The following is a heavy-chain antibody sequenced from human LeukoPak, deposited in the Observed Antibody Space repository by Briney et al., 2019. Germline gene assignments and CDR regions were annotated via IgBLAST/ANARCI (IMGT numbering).Heavy chain of an antibody. CDR1: GFTFSSYE. D-gene: IGHD1-1*01. V-gene: IGHV3-48*03. CDR3: ARGTTYAFDI. CDR2: ISSSGSTI. Sequence: GGSLRLSCAASGFTFSSYEMNWVRQAPGKGLEWVSYISSSGSTIYYADSVKGRFTISRDNAKNSLYLQMNSLRAEDTAVYYCARGTTYAFDIWGQGTMVTVSS. J-gene: IGHJ3*02.